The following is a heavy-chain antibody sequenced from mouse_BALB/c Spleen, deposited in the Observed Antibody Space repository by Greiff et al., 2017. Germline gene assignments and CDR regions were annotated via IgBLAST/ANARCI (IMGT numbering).Heavy chain of an antibody. Sequence: VHVKQSGPELVKPGASVKISCKASGYSFTGYYMHWVKQSHVKSLEWIGRINPYNGATSYNQNFKDKASLTVDKSSSTAYMELHSLTSEDSAVYYCARGLQEGYYAMDYWGQGTSVTVSS. CDR2: INPYNGAT. D-gene: IGHD3-1*01. CDR3: ARGLQEGYYAMDY. J-gene: IGHJ4*01. CDR1: GYSFTGYY. V-gene: IGHV1-31*01.